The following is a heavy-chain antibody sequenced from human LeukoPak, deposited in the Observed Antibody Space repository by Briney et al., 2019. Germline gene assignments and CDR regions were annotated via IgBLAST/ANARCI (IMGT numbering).Heavy chain of an antibody. CDR1: GFTFSNAW. D-gene: IGHD2-21*02. V-gene: IGHV3-15*01. J-gene: IGHJ6*04. CDR2: IRSKTDGGTT. CDR3: TTGLLAHCYYYGMDV. Sequence: GGSLRLSCAASGFTFSNAWMSWVRQAPGKGLEWVGRIRSKTDGGTTDYAAPVKGRFTISRDDSKNTLYLQMNSLKTEDTAVYYCTTGLLAHCYYYGMDVWGKGTTVTVSS.